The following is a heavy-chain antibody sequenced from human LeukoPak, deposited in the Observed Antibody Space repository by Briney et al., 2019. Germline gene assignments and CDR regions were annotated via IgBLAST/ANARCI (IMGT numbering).Heavy chain of an antibody. CDR3: ARARNYGGPLDY. D-gene: IGHD4-23*01. J-gene: IGHJ4*02. Sequence: SGGSLRLSCAASGFTVSSNYMSWVRQAPGKGLEWVSVIYSGGSTYYADSVKGRFTISRDNSKNTLYLQMNSLGAEDTAVYYCARARNYGGPLDYWGQGTLVTVSS. CDR1: GFTVSSNY. CDR2: IYSGGST. V-gene: IGHV3-66*01.